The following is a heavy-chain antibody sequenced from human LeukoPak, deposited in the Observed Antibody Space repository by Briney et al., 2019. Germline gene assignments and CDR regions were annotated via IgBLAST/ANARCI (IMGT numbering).Heavy chain of an antibody. CDR3: PRLKFYDSTGYSPGHYMDV. Sequence: SETLSLTCTVSGGPIYSYHWSWIRQPAGKGLEWIGRLYPSVSPNYNPSLKSRVSMSVDTSKNQLALNLRAVTAADAAVYYCPRLKFYDSTGYSPGHYMDVWGKGITVTVS. J-gene: IGHJ6*03. CDR1: GGPIYSYH. V-gene: IGHV4-4*07. D-gene: IGHD3-22*01. CDR2: LYPSVSP.